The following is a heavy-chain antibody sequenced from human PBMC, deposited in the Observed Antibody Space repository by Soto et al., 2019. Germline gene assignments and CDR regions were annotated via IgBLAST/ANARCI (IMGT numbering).Heavy chain of an antibody. D-gene: IGHD6-25*01. V-gene: IGHV3-74*01. Sequence: GGSLRLSCAASGFTFSSHRMHWVRQAPAEGRVWVSRINSAGSSTSYADSVKGRFTISRDNAKNTLYLQMNSLRAEDTAVYYCARSLGSSGWTYYYFYGMDVWGQGTTVTVSS. CDR3: ARSLGSSGWTYYYFYGMDV. J-gene: IGHJ6*02. CDR2: INSAGSST. CDR1: GFTFSSHR.